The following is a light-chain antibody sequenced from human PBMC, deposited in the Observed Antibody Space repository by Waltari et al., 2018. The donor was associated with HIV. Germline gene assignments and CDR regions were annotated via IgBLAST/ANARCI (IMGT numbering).Light chain of an antibody. CDR1: NSDFGSYDF. CDR2: DVR. CDR3: SSWTSSTTLV. V-gene: IGLV2-14*01. J-gene: IGLJ1*01. Sequence: QSALTKPASVSGSPGQSITISCTGTNSDFGSYDFVSWYQQYPGKAPRLIISDVRNRPSGISSRFSGSKYGYTASLTISGLRAEDEADYFCSSWTSSTTLVFGTGTKVTVL.